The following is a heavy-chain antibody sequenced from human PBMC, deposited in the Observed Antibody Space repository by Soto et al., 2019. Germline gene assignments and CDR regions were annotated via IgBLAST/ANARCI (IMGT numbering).Heavy chain of an antibody. V-gene: IGHV4-31*03. Sequence: QVQLQESGPGLVKPSQTLSLTCTVSGGSISSGGYYWSWIRQHPGKGLEWIGYIHYSGSTYYNPSLKSRVTLSVNTSKNQFSLKLSSVTAADTAVYYCARGGSIAARPFDYWGQGTLVTVSS. CDR2: IHYSGST. D-gene: IGHD6-6*01. CDR1: GGSISSGGYY. CDR3: ARGGSIAARPFDY. J-gene: IGHJ4*02.